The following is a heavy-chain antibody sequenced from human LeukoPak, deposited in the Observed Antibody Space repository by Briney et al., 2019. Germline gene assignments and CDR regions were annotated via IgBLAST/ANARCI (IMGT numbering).Heavy chain of an antibody. CDR2: ISGSGGST. J-gene: IGHJ4*02. CDR1: GFTFSSYA. D-gene: IGHD3-22*01. CDR3: ARAYDSSGYYYALGY. Sequence: GGSLRLSCAASGFTFSSYAMSWVRQAPGKGLEWVSAISGSGGSTYYADSVKGRFTISRDNSKNTLYLQMNSLRAEDTAVYYCARAYDSSGYYYALGYWGQGTLVTVSS. V-gene: IGHV3-23*01.